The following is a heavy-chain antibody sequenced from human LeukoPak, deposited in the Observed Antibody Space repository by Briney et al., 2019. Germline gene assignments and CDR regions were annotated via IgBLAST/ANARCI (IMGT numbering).Heavy chain of an antibody. CDR3: ARVYGHPHHFDY. Sequence: PSETLSLTCTVSGGSISSYYWSWIRQPPGKGLEWIGYIYYSGSTNYNPSLKSRVTISVDTSKNQFSLKLGSVTAADTAVYYCARVYGHPHHFDYWGQGTLVTVSS. CDR2: IYYSGST. D-gene: IGHD2/OR15-2a*01. CDR1: GGSISSYY. J-gene: IGHJ4*02. V-gene: IGHV4-59*01.